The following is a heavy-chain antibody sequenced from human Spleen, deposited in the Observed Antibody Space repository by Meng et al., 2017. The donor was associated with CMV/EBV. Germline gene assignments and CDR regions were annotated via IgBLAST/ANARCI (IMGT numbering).Heavy chain of an antibody. CDR3: ARDILERNAFDM. J-gene: IGHJ3*02. CDR2: ISYIGST. V-gene: IGHV4-61*01. D-gene: IGHD1-1*01. Sequence: GSLRLSCSVSGGSVSSGSYYWTWIRQAPGKGLEWIGYISYIGSTNYNPSLKSRVTISVDTSKNQFSLKLRSVTAADTAVFYCARDILERNAFDMWGQGTMVTVSS. CDR1: GGSVSSGSYY.